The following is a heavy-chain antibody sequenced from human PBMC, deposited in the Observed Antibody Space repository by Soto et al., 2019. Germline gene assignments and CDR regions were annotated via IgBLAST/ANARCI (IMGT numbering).Heavy chain of an antibody. J-gene: IGHJ5*02. CDR2: IYYSGST. V-gene: IGHV4-59*01. Sequence: SEPLSLTCTVSGGSISSYYWSWIRQPPGKGLEWIGYIYYSGSTNYNPSLKSRVTISVDTSKNQFSLKLSSVTAADTAVYYCARAGYSSSWYDNWFDPWGQGTLVTVSS. CDR1: GGSISSYY. D-gene: IGHD6-13*01. CDR3: ARAGYSSSWYDNWFDP.